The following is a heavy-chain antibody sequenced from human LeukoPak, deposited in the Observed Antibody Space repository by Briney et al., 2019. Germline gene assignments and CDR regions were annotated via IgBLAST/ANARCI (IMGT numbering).Heavy chain of an antibody. CDR1: GYTFTGYY. CDR2: INPISGGP. V-gene: IGHV1-2*02. CDR3: ARGNSLITFDY. J-gene: IGHJ4*02. D-gene: IGHD3-16*01. Sequence: ASVKVSCKASGYTFTGYYMHWVRPAPGQGLEWMGWINPISGGPNSAQKLQGRVSMTTDTSLSTAYIWLSTLRYDDTTVYFCARGNSLITFDYWGQGTLVTVSS.